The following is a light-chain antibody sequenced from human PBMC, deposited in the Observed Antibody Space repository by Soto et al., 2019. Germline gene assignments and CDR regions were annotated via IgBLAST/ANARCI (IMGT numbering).Light chain of an antibody. Sequence: EIVLTQSPGTLSLSLGERATLSCRASQSVSSSYLAWYQQKPGQAPRLLIYGASSRATGIPDRFSGSGSGTDCTLTISRLEPEDFGVYYCQQYSRELTFGGGTKVEIK. CDR2: GAS. CDR1: QSVSSSY. CDR3: QQYSRELT. J-gene: IGKJ4*01. V-gene: IGKV3-20*01.